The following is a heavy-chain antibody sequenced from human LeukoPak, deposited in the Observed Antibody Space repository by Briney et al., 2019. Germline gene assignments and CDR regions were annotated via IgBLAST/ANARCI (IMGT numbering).Heavy chain of an antibody. J-gene: IGHJ4*02. D-gene: IGHD6-19*01. CDR3: ARASSGWGFY. CDR1: GYSISRGYS. CDR2: IYHSGST. V-gene: IGHV4-38-2*02. Sequence: SETLSLTCTVSGYSISRGYSWGWIRQPPGKGLEWIGNIYHSGSTNYSPSLKSRVTISVDTSKNQFSLKLSSVSAADTAVYYCARASSGWGFYWGQGTLVTVSS.